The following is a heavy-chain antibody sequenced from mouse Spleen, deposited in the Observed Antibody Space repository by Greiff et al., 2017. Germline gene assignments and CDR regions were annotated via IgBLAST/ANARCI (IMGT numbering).Heavy chain of an antibody. Sequence: QVQLQQSGAELVKPGASVKLSCKASGYTFTSYWMHWVKQRPGRGLEWIGNINPSNGGTNYNEKFKSKATLTVDKSSSTAYMQLSSLTSEDSAVYYWASGGGAYWYFDVWGAGTTVTVSS. CDR3: ASGGGAYWYFDV. V-gene: IGHV1-53*01. J-gene: IGHJ1*01. CDR2: INPSNGGT. CDR1: GYTFTSYW.